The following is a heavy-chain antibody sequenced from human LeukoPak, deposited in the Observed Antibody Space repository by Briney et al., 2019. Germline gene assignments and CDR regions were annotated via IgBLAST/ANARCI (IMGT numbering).Heavy chain of an antibody. CDR3: ARAAGTLYYFDY. D-gene: IGHD6-19*01. V-gene: IGHV3-7*01. CDR2: IGQDGSET. Sequence: GGSLRLSCAVSGFTFRTYWMSWVRQAPGKGLEWVANIGQDGSETYYVDSVKGRFTISRDNTYNSLFLQMNSLRAEDTAVYYCARAAGTLYYFDYWGQGALVMVSS. J-gene: IGHJ4*02. CDR1: GFTFRTYW.